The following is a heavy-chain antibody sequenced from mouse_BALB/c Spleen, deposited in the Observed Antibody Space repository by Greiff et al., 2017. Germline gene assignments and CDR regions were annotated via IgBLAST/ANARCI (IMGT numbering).Heavy chain of an antibody. Sequence: EVKVVESGGDLVKPGGSLKLSCAASGFTFSSYGMSWVRQTPDKRLEWVATISSGGSYTYYPDSVKGRFTISRDNAKNTLYLQMSSLKAEDTAMYYGARGKEGYWGQGTTLTVSS. CDR2: ISSGGSYT. CDR3: ARGKEGY. D-gene: IGHD1-3*01. J-gene: IGHJ2*01. CDR1: GFTFSSYG. V-gene: IGHV5-6*01.